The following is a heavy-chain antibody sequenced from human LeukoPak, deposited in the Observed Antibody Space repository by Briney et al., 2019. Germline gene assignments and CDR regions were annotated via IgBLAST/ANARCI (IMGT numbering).Heavy chain of an antibody. CDR1: GYSISSGYY. CDR2: IYHSGST. D-gene: IGHD3-22*01. V-gene: IGHV4-38-2*02. J-gene: IGHJ6*03. CDR3: ARDRRGYWVFYYYYYMDV. Sequence: SETLSLTCTVSGYSISSGYYWGWIRQPPGKGLEWIGSIYHSGSTYYNPSLKRRVTISVDTSKNQFSLKLSSVTAADTAVYYCARDRRGYWVFYYYYYMDVWGKGTTVTVSS.